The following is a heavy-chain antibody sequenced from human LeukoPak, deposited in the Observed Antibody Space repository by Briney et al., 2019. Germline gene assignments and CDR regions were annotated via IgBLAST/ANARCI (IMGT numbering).Heavy chain of an antibody. CDR3: ARDVYSSSWYLVY. V-gene: IGHV3-33*01. D-gene: IGHD6-13*01. J-gene: IGHJ4*02. CDR2: IWYDGSNK. CDR1: GFTFSSYG. Sequence: PGGSLRLSCAASGFTFSSYGMHWVRQAPGKGLEWVAVIWYDGSNKYYADSAKGRFTISRDNSKNTLYLQMNSLRAEDTAVYYCARDVYSSSWYLVYWGQGTLVTVSS.